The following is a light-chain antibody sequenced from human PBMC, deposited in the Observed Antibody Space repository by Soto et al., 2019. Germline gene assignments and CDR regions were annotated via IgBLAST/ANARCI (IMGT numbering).Light chain of an antibody. CDR3: CSYTTSNTRQIV. CDR2: DVS. Sequence: QSVLTQPASVSGSPGQSITISCTGTSSDVGGYNYVSWYQQHPGKAPKFMIYDVSSRPSGVSNRFSGSKSGNTASPTISGLQAEDEADYYCCSYTTSNTRQIVFGTGTKLTVL. V-gene: IGLV2-14*03. CDR1: SSDVGGYNY. J-gene: IGLJ1*01.